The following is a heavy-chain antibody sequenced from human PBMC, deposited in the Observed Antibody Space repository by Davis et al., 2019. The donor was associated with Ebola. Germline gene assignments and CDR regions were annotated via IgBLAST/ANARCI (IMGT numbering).Heavy chain of an antibody. J-gene: IGHJ6*04. CDR2: ISNDGSNK. D-gene: IGHD5-12*01. V-gene: IGHV3-30*04. Sequence: GESLKISCAASGFTFSGYGMHWVRQAPGKGLEWVTHISNDGSNKDYADSVKGRFTISRENSQNTLYLQINSRRSEDTAVYYCARVSLATRNYYGLDVWGEGTTVTVSS. CDR1: GFTFSGYG. CDR3: ARVSLATRNYYGLDV.